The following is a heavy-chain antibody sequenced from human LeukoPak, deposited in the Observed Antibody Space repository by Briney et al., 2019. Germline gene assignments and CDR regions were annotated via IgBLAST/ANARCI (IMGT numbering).Heavy chain of an antibody. J-gene: IGHJ4*02. CDR2: TYYRSKWYN. CDR1: GDTVSSNSAA. Sequence: SQTLSLTCAISGDTVSSNSAAWNWIRQSPSRGLEWLGRTYYRSKWYNDYAVSMKSRITINPDTSKDQFSLKLNSVTAADTAVYYCARHLGARLGARGTFFDYWGQGTLVTVSS. CDR3: ARHLGARLGARGTFFDY. V-gene: IGHV6-1*01. D-gene: IGHD3-16*01.